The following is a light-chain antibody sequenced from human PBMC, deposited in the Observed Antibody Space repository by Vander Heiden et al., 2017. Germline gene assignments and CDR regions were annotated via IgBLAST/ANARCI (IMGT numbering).Light chain of an antibody. CDR3: QQYYSTPPT. CDR2: WAS. CDR1: PSVLYSSNNKHY. J-gene: IGKJ1*01. V-gene: IGKV4-1*01. Sequence: DLVMTQSPDPLAVSLGERATINCKSSPSVLYSSNNKHYLAWYQQKPGQPPKLLIYWASTRESGIPDRFGGSGSGTDFTLTISSLQAEDVAVYYCQQYYSTPPTFGQGTKVEIK.